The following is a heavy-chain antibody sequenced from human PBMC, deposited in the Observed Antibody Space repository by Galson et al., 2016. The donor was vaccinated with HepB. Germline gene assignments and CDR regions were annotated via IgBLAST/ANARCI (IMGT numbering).Heavy chain of an antibody. V-gene: IGHV4-31*03. CDR2: IYYSGST. D-gene: IGHD3-10*01. CDR3: AREEITKVRGVIISLGLDV. Sequence: TLSLTCTVSGGSIRSSGDYWSWIRQHPGKGLEWIGNIYYSGSTYYNPSLKSRVAISEDTSKNQFSLKLNSVTAADTAVYYCAREEITKVRGVIISLGLDVWGQGTTVTVSS. CDR1: GGSIRSSGDY. J-gene: IGHJ6*02.